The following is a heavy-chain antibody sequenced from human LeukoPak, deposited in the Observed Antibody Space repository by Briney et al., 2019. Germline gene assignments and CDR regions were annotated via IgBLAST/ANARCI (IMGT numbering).Heavy chain of an antibody. CDR3: AKDRHILTGYYWEYFQH. CDR1: GFTFSSYA. D-gene: IGHD3-9*01. CDR2: ISGSGGST. Sequence: GGSLRLSCAASGFTFSSYAMSWVRQAPGEGLEWVSAISGSGGSTYYADSVKGRFTISRDNSKNTLYLQMNSLRAEDTAVYYCAKDRHILTGYYWEYFQHWGQGTLVTVAS. V-gene: IGHV3-23*01. J-gene: IGHJ1*01.